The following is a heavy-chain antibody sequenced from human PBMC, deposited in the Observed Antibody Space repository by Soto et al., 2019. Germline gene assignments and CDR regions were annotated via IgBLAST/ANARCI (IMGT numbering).Heavy chain of an antibody. V-gene: IGHV4-28*03. CDR1: GYSITTNNW. CDR2: TSHRGST. J-gene: IGHJ4*02. CDR3: ARVVYGDYMKYFDS. D-gene: IGHD4-17*01. Sequence: QVQLQESGPGLVKPSDTLSLSCVVSGYSITTNNWWGWVRQTPGKGLEWIVYTSHRGSTLYNPALSNRAAVSVDTSTNQFFLHLRSVTAVDKAVYYCARVVYGDYMKYFDSWGQGTLVTVSS.